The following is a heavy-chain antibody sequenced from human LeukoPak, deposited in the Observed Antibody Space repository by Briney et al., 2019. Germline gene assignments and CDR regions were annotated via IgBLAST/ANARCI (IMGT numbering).Heavy chain of an antibody. CDR1: GFTFSSYG. CDR2: ISGSGGST. D-gene: IGHD1-7*01. Sequence: GGTLRLSCAASGFTFSSYGMSWVRQAPGKGLEWVSAISGSGGSTYYADSVKGRFTISRDNSKNTLYLQMNSLRAEDTAVYYCAKLELSLWTFDYWGQGTLVTVSS. CDR3: AKLELSLWTFDY. J-gene: IGHJ4*02. V-gene: IGHV3-23*01.